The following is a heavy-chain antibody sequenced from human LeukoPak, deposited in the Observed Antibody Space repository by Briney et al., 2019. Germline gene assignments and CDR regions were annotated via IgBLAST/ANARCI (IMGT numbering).Heavy chain of an antibody. D-gene: IGHD3-3*01. CDR3: ARDIGWRSGWRLYYYYMDV. J-gene: IGHJ6*03. V-gene: IGHV1-18*01. Sequence: ASVKVSCKASGYIFTSSGISWVRQTPGQGLVWMEWISAYNGNTNYAQKLQGRVTMTTDTSTSTAYMERRSLRSDDTAVYYCARDIGWRSGWRLYYYYMDVWGKGTTVTISS. CDR2: ISAYNGNT. CDR1: GYIFTSSG.